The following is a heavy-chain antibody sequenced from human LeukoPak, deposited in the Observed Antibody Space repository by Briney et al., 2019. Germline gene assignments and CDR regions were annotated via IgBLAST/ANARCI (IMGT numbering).Heavy chain of an antibody. J-gene: IGHJ4*02. CDR3: AKVRSDYYDILTGNYNPLFDY. V-gene: IGHV3-23*01. CDR2: IRGSGGGT. D-gene: IGHD3-9*01. Sequence: PGGSLRLSCAASGFTFSSNAMSWVRQAPGKGLEWVSAIRGSGGGTYYADSVKGRFTISRDNSKNTLCLQMNSLRAEDTAIYYCAKVRSDYYDILTGNYNPLFDYWGQGTLVTVSS. CDR1: GFTFSSNA.